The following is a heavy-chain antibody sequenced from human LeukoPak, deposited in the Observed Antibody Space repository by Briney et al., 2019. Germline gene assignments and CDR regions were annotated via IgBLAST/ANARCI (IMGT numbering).Heavy chain of an antibody. J-gene: IGHJ5*02. V-gene: IGHV3-21*01. Sequence: GGSLRLSCAASGFTVSSNYMSWVRQAPGKGLEWVSSISSSSSYIYYADSVKGRFTISRDNAKNSLYLQMNSLRAEDTAVYYCARVGSPSPPHWFDPWGQGTLVTVSS. D-gene: IGHD2-2*01. CDR1: GFTVSSNY. CDR2: ISSSSSYI. CDR3: ARVGSPSPPHWFDP.